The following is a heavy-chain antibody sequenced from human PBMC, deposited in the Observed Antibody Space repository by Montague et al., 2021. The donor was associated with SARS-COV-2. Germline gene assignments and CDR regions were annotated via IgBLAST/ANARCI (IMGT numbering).Heavy chain of an antibody. CDR3: ARGGTYYDFWSGYHNYYYGMDV. D-gene: IGHD3-3*01. CDR1: GFTFSSYE. J-gene: IGHJ6*02. CDR2: ISSSGSTI. V-gene: IGHV3-48*03. Sequence: SLRLSCAASGFTFSSYEMNWVRQAPGTGLEWVSYISSSGSTIYYSDSVKGLFTISRDNAKNSLYLQMNSLRAEDTAVYYCARGGTYYDFWSGYHNYYYGMDVWGQGTTVTVSS.